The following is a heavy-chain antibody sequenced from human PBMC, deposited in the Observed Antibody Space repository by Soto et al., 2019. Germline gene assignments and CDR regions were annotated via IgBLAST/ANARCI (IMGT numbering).Heavy chain of an antibody. CDR2: IYWDDDK. Sequence: QLTLKESGPTVVKPTQTLTLTCTFSGISLSTSVVGVGWIRQPPGKALEWLALIYWDDDKLYSPSLKSRLTITKYTSKNQVLLTMTNMDPVATDTYYSAHRQDRGYCDYWGQGTLVTVSS. CDR3: AHRQDRGYCDY. CDR1: GISLSTSVVG. V-gene: IGHV2-5*02. D-gene: IGHD3-10*01. J-gene: IGHJ4*02.